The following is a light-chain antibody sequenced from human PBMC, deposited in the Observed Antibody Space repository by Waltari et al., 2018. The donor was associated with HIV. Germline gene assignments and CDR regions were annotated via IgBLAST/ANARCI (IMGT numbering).Light chain of an antibody. V-gene: IGLV3-19*01. Sequence: SSELTQDPAVSVALGQTVRITCHGDSLSSYYASWYQQKPGQAPVLVIYNNNNRPSGIPDRFSGSSSGNTASLTITGAQAEDEADYYCNSRDSSGKHHWVFGGGTKLTVL. CDR3: NSRDSSGKHHWV. J-gene: IGLJ3*02. CDR2: NNN. CDR1: SLSSYY.